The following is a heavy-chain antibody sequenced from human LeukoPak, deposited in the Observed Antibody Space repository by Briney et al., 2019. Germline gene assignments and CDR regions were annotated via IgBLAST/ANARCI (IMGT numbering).Heavy chain of an antibody. D-gene: IGHD1-1*01. J-gene: IGHJ4*02. Sequence: PSETLSLTCTVSGGSISSSSYYWGWIRQPPGKGLEWIGSIYYSGSTYYNPSLKSRVTISVDTSKNQFSLKLSSVTAADTAVYYCASMQLERFPYWGQGTLVTVSS. CDR1: GGSISSSSYY. V-gene: IGHV4-39*01. CDR2: IYYSGST. CDR3: ASMQLERFPY.